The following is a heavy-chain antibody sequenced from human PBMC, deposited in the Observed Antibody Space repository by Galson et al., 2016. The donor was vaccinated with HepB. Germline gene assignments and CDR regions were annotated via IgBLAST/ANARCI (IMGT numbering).Heavy chain of an antibody. Sequence: SLRLSCAASGFTFSSYAMSWVRQAPGKGLEWVSSISGDGGTTYYSDSVKGRFTISRDNSKNTVYLQMNSLRPEDTAVYFCARDPLYCSGGSCIPYYFDYWGQGTLVTVSS. CDR2: ISGDGGTT. D-gene: IGHD2-15*01. J-gene: IGHJ4*02. CDR1: GFTFSSYA. CDR3: ARDPLYCSGGSCIPYYFDY. V-gene: IGHV3-23*01.